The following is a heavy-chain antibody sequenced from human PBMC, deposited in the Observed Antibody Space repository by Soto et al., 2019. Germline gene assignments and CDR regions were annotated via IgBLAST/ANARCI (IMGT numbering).Heavy chain of an antibody. J-gene: IGHJ4*02. CDR2: INAGNGNT. CDR3: ARDHPDYYDSSALDY. D-gene: IGHD3-22*01. V-gene: IGHV1-3*01. Sequence: ASVKVSCKASGYTFTGYYMHWVRQAPGQGLEWMGWINAGNGNTKYSQKFQGRVTITRDTSASTAYMELSSLRSEDTAVYYCARDHPDYYDSSALDYWGQGTLVTVSS. CDR1: GYTFTGYY.